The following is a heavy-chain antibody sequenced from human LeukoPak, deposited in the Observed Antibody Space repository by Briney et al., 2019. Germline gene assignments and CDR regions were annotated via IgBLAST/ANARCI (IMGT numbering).Heavy chain of an antibody. Sequence: SETLSLTCTVSGGSISSYYWSWIRQPPGKGLEWIGYIYYSGSTNYNPSLKSRVTISVDTSKNQFSLKLSSVTAADTAVYYCARLSYYDSSGYYPNTDYWGQGTLVTVSS. CDR1: GGSISSYY. V-gene: IGHV4-59*08. D-gene: IGHD3-22*01. J-gene: IGHJ4*02. CDR2: IYYSGST. CDR3: ARLSYYDSSGYYPNTDY.